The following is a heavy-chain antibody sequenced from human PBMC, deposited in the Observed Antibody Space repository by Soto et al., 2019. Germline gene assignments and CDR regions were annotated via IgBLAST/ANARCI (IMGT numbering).Heavy chain of an antibody. J-gene: IGHJ4*02. CDR3: AKVPKVLLWFGELSPSYFDY. Sequence: GGSLRLSCAASGFTFSSYAMSWVRQAPGKGLEWVSAISGSGGSTYYADSVKGRFTISRDNSKNTLYLQMNSLRAEDKAVYYCAKVPKVLLWFGELSPSYFDYWGQGTLVTVSS. V-gene: IGHV3-23*01. CDR2: ISGSGGST. D-gene: IGHD3-10*01. CDR1: GFTFSSYA.